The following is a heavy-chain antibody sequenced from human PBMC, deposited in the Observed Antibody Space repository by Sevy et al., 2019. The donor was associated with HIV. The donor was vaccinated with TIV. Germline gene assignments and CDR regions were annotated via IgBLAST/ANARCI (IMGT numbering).Heavy chain of an antibody. J-gene: IGHJ4*02. CDR1: GFTFGDYA. V-gene: IGHV3-49*04. CDR2: IRSIAYGGTT. D-gene: IGHD3-22*01. Sequence: GGSLRLYCTASGFTFGDYAMSWVRQAPGKGLECVGFIRSIAYGGTTEYAASVKGRFTISRDDSKSIAYLQMNSLKTEDTAVYYCTGSSSGYSANFDYWGQGILVTVSS. CDR3: TGSSSGYSANFDY.